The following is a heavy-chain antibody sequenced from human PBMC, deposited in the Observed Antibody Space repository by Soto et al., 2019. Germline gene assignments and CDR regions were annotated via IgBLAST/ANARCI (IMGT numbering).Heavy chain of an antibody. J-gene: IGHJ5*02. D-gene: IGHD3-10*01. CDR1: GYSFTNYW. V-gene: IGHV5-51*01. CDR3: ARVVRHDRTYYDP. Sequence: GESLKISCKGSGYSFTNYWIGWVRQMPGKGLEWMGIIYPGDSDTRYSPSFQGQVTISADKSTSTAFLQWSSLKASDTAMYYCARVVRHDRTYYDPWGQGTLVTVSS. CDR2: IYPGDSDT.